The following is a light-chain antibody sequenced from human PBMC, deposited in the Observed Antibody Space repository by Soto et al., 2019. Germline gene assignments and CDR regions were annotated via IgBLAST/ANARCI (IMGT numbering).Light chain of an antibody. CDR2: AAS. Sequence: IQMTSAAATLFASMGDSVTITCXASQSITSYLNWYQQKPGNAPKLLIYAASSLQSGVPSRFSGSGSGTDFSLTINNLQPEDFATYYCQQSFSTLFTFGPGTKVDI. CDR3: QQSFSTLFT. V-gene: IGKV1-39*01. J-gene: IGKJ3*01. CDR1: QSITSY.